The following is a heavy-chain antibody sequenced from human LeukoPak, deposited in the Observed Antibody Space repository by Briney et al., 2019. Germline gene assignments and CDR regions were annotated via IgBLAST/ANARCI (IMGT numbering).Heavy chain of an antibody. CDR2: IIPIFGTA. J-gene: IGHJ4*02. V-gene: IGHV1-69*13. Sequence: GASVKVSCKASGGTFSSYAISWVRQAPGQGLEWMGGIIPIFGTANYAQKFQGRVTITADESTSTAYMELSSLRSEDTAVYYCARALTYYYDSSGYYFDYWGQGTLVTVSS. CDR1: GGTFSSYA. D-gene: IGHD3-22*01. CDR3: ARALTYYYDSSGYYFDY.